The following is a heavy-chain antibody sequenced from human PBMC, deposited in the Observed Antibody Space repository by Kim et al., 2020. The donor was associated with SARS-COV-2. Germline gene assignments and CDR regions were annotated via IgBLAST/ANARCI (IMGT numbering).Heavy chain of an antibody. J-gene: IGHJ5*02. CDR1: GFTFSSYS. CDR2: ISSSSSTTI. CDR3: ARERFDP. V-gene: IGHV3-48*02. Sequence: GGSLRLSCAASGFTFSSYSMNWVRQAPGKGLEWVSYISSSSSTTIYYADSVKGRFTISRDNAKNSLYLQMNSLRDEDTAVYYCARERFDPWGQGTLVTVSS.